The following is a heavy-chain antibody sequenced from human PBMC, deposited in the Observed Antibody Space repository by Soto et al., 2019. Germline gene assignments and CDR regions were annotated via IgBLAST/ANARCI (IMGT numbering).Heavy chain of an antibody. J-gene: IGHJ5*02. CDR2: IYTSGST. D-gene: IGHD6-13*01. CDR1: GGSISSYY. CDR3: ARVVAAAGSGGGNWFDP. Sequence: QVQLQESGPGLVKPSETLSLTCTVSGGSISSYYWSWIRQPAGKGLEWIGRIYTSGSTNYNPSLKCRVTMSVDTSKYQFSLKLSSVTAADTAVYYCARVVAAAGSGGGNWFDPWGQGTLVTVSS. V-gene: IGHV4-4*07.